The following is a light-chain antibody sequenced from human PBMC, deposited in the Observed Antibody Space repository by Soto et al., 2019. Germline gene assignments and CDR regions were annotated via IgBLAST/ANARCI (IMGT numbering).Light chain of an antibody. CDR2: KAS. CDR1: QSISSW. CDR3: QQYNSYSPMYT. V-gene: IGKV1-5*03. J-gene: IGKJ2*01. Sequence: DIQMTQSPSTLSASVGDRVTITCRASQSISSWLAWYQQKPGKAPKLLIYKASSLESGVPSRFSGSGSGTEFTLTLSSLQPDDFATYYRQQYNSYSPMYTFVQGTKLEIK.